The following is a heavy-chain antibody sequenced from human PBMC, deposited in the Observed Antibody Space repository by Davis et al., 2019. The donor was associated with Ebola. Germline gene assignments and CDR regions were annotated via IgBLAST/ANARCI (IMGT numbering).Heavy chain of an antibody. CDR3: ARGGGGDSSGFQSWFDP. J-gene: IGHJ5*02. Sequence: SSVPVPCKASGGTFTSFAISWVRQAPGQGLEWMGRIIPLFGTANYAQKFQDRVTITADESTSTSYMELNSLRSDDTAVYYCARGGGGDSSGFQSWFDPWGQGTLVTVSS. V-gene: IGHV1-69*13. D-gene: IGHD3-22*01. CDR2: IIPLFGTA. CDR1: GGTFTSFA.